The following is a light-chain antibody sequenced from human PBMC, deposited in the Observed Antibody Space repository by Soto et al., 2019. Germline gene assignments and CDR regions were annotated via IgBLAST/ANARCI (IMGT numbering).Light chain of an antibody. CDR1: SGSIASNY. CDR3: HSYDSINPWV. Sequence: NFMLTQPHSVSESPGKTVTISCTRSSGSIASNYVQWYQQRPGSAPTTVIYEDNQRPSGVPDRFSGSIDSSSNSATLTISGLEPEDAAAYYCHSYDSINPWVLGGGAQLTVL. CDR2: EDN. V-gene: IGLV6-57*03. J-gene: IGLJ3*02.